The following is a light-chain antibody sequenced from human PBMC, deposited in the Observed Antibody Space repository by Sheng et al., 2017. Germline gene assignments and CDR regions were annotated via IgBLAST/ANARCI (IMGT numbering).Light chain of an antibody. CDR2: DTS. J-gene: IGKJ1*01. CDR1: QSVAGRF. CDR3: QQRSNWRWT. Sequence: IVLTQSPGTLSLSLGERATLSCRASQSVAGRFLAWYQQKPGQAPRLLIYDTSSRATGIPDRFSGSGSGTDFTLTISSLEPEDFAVYYCQQRSNWRWTFGQGTRVEI. V-gene: IGKV3D-20*02.